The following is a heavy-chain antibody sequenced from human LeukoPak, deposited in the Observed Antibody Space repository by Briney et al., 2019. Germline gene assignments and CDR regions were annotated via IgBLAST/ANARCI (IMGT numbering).Heavy chain of an antibody. D-gene: IGHD3-22*01. CDR3: AREGNYYDSSGYAPDY. CDR2: IIPIFGTA. CDR1: GGTLSSYA. J-gene: IGHJ4*02. Sequence: ASVKASCKASGGTLSSYAISWVRQAPGQGLEWMGGIIPIFGTANYAQKFQGRVTITADESTSTAYMELSSLRSEDTAVYYCAREGNYYDSSGYAPDYWGQGTLVTVSS. V-gene: IGHV1-69*13.